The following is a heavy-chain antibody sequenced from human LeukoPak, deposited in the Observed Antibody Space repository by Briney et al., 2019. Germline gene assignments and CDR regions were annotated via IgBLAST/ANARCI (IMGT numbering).Heavy chain of an antibody. CDR3: ARQGIDAFDI. V-gene: IGHV4-59*08. CDR1: GGSISSHY. CDR2: IYYTGTS. Sequence: PSETLSLTCTVSGGSISSHYWSWIRQPPGNGVEWIAYIYYTGTSNYNPSLKSRVTISVDTSKNQISLRLSSVTAADTAVYYCARQGIDAFDIWGQGTLVTVSS. J-gene: IGHJ3*02.